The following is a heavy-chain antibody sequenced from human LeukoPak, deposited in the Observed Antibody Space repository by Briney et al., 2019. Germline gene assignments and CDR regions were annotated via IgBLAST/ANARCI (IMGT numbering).Heavy chain of an antibody. J-gene: IGHJ1*01. CDR2: IKQDGSEK. D-gene: IGHD2-2*01. CDR1: GFTVGSNY. CDR3: AETTLRSTSCYRVFQH. V-gene: IGHV3-7*01. Sequence: LGGSLRLSCAASGFTVGSNYMSWVRQAPGKGLEWVANIKQDGSEKYYVDSVKGRFTISRDNSKNTLYLQMNSLRAEDTAVYYCAETTLRSTSCYRVFQHWGQGTLVTVSS.